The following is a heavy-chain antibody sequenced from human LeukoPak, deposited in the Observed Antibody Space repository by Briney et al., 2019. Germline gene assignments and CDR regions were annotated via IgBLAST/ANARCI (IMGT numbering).Heavy chain of an antibody. V-gene: IGHV3-23*01. CDR2: ISGGGAVT. CDR1: GFTFSSYA. J-gene: IGHJ4*02. D-gene: IGHD5-12*01. Sequence: PGGSLRLSSAASGFTFSSYAMSWVRQAPGKGLEWVSSISGGGAVTYYADSVKGRFTISRDNSKNTVYLQMNSLRAEDTAVYYCAKEPRVATIEIFDYWGQGTLVTVPS. CDR3: AKEPRVATIEIFDY.